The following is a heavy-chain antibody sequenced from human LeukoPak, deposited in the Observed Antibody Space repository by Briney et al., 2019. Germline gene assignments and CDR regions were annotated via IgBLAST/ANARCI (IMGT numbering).Heavy chain of an antibody. CDR1: GGSISSYY. D-gene: IGHD3-22*01. J-gene: IGHJ3*02. CDR3: ARDGLAYYYDSSGSHDAFDI. V-gene: IGHV4-59*01. Sequence: SETLSLTRTVSGGSISSYYWSWIRQPPGKGLEWIGYIYYSGSTNYNPSLKSRVTISVDTSKNQFSLKLSSVTAADTAVYYCARDGLAYYYDSSGSHDAFDIWGQGTMVTVSS. CDR2: IYYSGST.